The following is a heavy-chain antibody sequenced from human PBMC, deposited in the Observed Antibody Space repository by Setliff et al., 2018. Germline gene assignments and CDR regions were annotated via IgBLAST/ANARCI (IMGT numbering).Heavy chain of an antibody. V-gene: IGHV3-15*01. Sequence: PGGSLRLSCVASGITFKNAWMTWVRQAPGKGLQWVGRVKSSGEDVATDLAGPVKGRFTMSSDDLRNTIYLQMNSLKSEDTAVYYCATGPRDSRNYLNWLGSWGHGTLVTVSS. D-gene: IGHD4-4*01. J-gene: IGHJ5*01. CDR3: ATGPRDSRNYLNWLGS. CDR1: GITFKNAW. CDR2: VKSSGEDVAT.